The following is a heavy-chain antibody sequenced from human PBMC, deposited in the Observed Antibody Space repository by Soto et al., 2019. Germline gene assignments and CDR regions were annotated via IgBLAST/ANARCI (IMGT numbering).Heavy chain of an antibody. CDR3: ASDQGTYHSYYSYGMDV. V-gene: IGHV3-30-3*01. J-gene: IGHJ6*02. CDR2: ISYDGNNK. D-gene: IGHD1-1*01. CDR1: GFTFSRFS. Sequence: GGSLRLSCAASGFTFSRFSMHWVRQAPGKGLAWVAVISYDGNNKHFAESVKGRFSISRDDSKNTVFLEMNNLRGDDTAVYYCASDQGTYHSYYSYGMDVWGQGTTVTVSS.